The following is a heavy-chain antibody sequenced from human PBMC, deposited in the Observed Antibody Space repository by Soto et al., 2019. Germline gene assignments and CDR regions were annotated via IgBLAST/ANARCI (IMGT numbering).Heavy chain of an antibody. Sequence: SETLSLTCTVSGGSISSGGYYWSWIRQHPGKGLEWIGYIYYSGSTYYNPSLKSQVTISVDTSKNQFSLKLSSVTAADTAVYYCARLIVVTSYWFDPWGQGTLVTVSS. J-gene: IGHJ5*02. V-gene: IGHV4-31*01. D-gene: IGHD3-22*01. CDR1: GGSISSGGYY. CDR3: ARLIVVTSYWFDP. CDR2: IYYSGST.